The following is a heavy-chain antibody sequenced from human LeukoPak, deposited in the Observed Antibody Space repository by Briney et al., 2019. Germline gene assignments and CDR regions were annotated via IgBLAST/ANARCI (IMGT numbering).Heavy chain of an antibody. CDR3: ARTYCYGSGSPDY. D-gene: IGHD3-10*01. V-gene: IGHV3-33*08. CDR2: IWYDGSNK. J-gene: IGHJ4*02. Sequence: PGRSLRLSCAASGFTFSSYGMHWVRQAPGKGLEWVAVIWYDGSNKYYADSVKGRFTISRDNSKNTLYLQMNSLRAEDTAVYYCARTYCYGSGSPDYWGQGTLVTVSS. CDR1: GFTFSSYG.